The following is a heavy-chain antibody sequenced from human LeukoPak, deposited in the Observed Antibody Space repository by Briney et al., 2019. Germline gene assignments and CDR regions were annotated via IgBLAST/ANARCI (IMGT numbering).Heavy chain of an antibody. Sequence: GGSLRLSCAASGLIFNKYWMTWARQAPGKGLEWVANINQDGSEIYHVDSVKGRFTISRDNAKNSLYLQMNSLRGEDTAVYYCARGHYGMEVWGQGTTVTVSS. CDR2: INQDGSEI. CDR1: GLIFNKYW. CDR3: ARGHYGMEV. V-gene: IGHV3-7*01. J-gene: IGHJ6*02.